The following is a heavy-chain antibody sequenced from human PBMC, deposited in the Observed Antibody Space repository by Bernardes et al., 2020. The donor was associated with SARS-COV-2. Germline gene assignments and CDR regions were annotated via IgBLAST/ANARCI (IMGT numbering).Heavy chain of an antibody. CDR2: INPNSGGT. J-gene: IGHJ6*02. CDR1: GYTFTGYY. D-gene: IGHD3-22*01. V-gene: IGHV1-2*02. CDR3: AHPPTSYDRYGMDL. Sequence: ASVKVSCKASGYTFTGYYMHWVRQAPGQGLEWMGWINPNSGGTNYAQKFQGRVTMTRDTSIGTAYMELSTLRFDDTAVYYCAHPPTSYDRYGMDLWGQGTTVTVSS.